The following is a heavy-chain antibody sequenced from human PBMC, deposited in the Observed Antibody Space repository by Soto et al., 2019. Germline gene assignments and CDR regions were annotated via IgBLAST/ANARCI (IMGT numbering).Heavy chain of an antibody. D-gene: IGHD6-19*01. V-gene: IGHV4-59*01. CDR1: GGSISSYY. CDR2: IYYSGST. CDR3: ARFAGYSSGWYCDY. Sequence: SGTLSLTCTVSGGSISSYYWSWVRQPPGKGLEWIGYIYYSGSTNYNPSLKSRVTISVDTSKNQFSLKLSSVTAADTAVYYCARFAGYSSGWYCDYWGQGTLVTVSS. J-gene: IGHJ4*02.